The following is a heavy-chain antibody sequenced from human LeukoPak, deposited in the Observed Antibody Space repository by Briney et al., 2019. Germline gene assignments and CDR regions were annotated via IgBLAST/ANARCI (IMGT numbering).Heavy chain of an antibody. CDR2: INSDGSST. J-gene: IGHJ4*02. D-gene: IGHD3-16*01. CDR3: ARVRGGYYSDY. CDR1: GFIFSNYW. Sequence: GGSLRLSCAASGFIFSNYWMLWVRQAPGKGLVWVSRINSDGSSTSYADSVKGRSTISRDNAKNTLYLQMNSLRAEDTAVYYCARVRGGYYSDYWGQGTLVTVS. V-gene: IGHV3-74*01.